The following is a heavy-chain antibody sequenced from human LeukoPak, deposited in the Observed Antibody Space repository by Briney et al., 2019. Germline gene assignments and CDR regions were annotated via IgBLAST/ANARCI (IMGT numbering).Heavy chain of an antibody. J-gene: IGHJ6*03. CDR3: AIERELSGEYYMDV. V-gene: IGHV3-74*01. D-gene: IGHD1-26*01. CDR1: GFTFRTYW. CDR2: ISTDGKNT. Sequence: GGSLRLSCAASGFTFRTYWMHWVRQAPGKGLVWVSRISTDGKNTIYADSVKGRFTISRDNANNMLFLQMNSLRGDDTAVFYCAIERELSGEYYMDVWGKGTTVTVSS.